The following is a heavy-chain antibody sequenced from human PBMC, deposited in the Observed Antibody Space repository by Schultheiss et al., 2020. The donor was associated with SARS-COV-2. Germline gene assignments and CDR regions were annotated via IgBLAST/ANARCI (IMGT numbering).Heavy chain of an antibody. V-gene: IGHV4-34*01. Sequence: SETLSLTCAVYGGSFSGYYWSWIRQPPGKGLEWIGEINHSGSTYYNPSLKSRVTISVDRSKNQFSLKLSSVTAADTAVYYCAGIAAAWGQGTMVTVSS. D-gene: IGHD6-13*01. CDR3: AGIAAA. CDR2: INHSGST. J-gene: IGHJ3*01. CDR1: GGSFSGYY.